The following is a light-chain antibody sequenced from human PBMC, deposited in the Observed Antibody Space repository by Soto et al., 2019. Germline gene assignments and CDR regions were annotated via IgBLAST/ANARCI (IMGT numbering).Light chain of an antibody. CDR1: SSNIGNNV. CDR3: ASWDNDLNGPI. Sequence: QSVLTQPPSVSEAPRQRVTISCSGSSSNIGNNVANWYQKLPGKAPKLLIYNDDLLPSGVSNRFSGSKSGTSASLAIRGLQSEDEADYYCASWDNDLNGPIFGGGTKLTVL. V-gene: IGLV1-36*01. J-gene: IGLJ2*01. CDR2: NDD.